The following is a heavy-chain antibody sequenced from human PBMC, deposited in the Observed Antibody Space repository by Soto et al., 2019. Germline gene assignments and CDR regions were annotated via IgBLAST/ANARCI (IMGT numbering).Heavy chain of an antibody. CDR2: ISHTDRLT. J-gene: IGHJ5*02. D-gene: IGHD6-13*01. V-gene: IGHV3-23*01. CDR1: GFTFSSYA. Sequence: PGGSLRLSCAASGFTFSSYAMSWVRQAPGKGLEWVSAISHTDRLTHYPDSVRGRFTISRDNAKNPLYLHMTSLRVEDTAVYYCARDTGRASADLWGQGTLVTVSS. CDR3: ARDTGRASADL.